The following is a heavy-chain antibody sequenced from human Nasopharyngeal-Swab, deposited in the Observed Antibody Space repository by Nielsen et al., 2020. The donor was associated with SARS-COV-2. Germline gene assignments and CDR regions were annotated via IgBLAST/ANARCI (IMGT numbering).Heavy chain of an antibody. CDR3: ARDLGPGSFAY. CDR2: IIPIFGTA. Sequence: SVKVSCKASGGTFSSYASSWVRQAPGQGLEWMGGIIPIFGTANYAQKFQGRVTITADKSTSTAYMELSSLRSEDTAVYYCARDLGPGSFAYWGQGTLVTVSS. CDR1: GGTFSSYA. D-gene: IGHD7-27*01. J-gene: IGHJ4*02. V-gene: IGHV1-69*06.